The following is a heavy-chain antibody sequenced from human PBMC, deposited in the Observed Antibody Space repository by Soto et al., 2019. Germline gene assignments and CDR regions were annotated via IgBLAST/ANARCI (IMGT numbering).Heavy chain of an antibody. CDR3: ARQSSVPSYYYYGMDV. CDR1: GYSFTSYW. V-gene: IGHV5-10-1*01. J-gene: IGHJ6*02. CDR2: IDPSDSYT. Sequence: PGESLKISCKVSGYSFTSYWISWVRQMPGKGLEWMGRIDPSDSYTNYSPSFQGHVTISADKSISTAYLQWSSLKASDTAMYYCARQSSVPSYYYYGMDVWGQGTTVTVSS. D-gene: IGHD6-6*01.